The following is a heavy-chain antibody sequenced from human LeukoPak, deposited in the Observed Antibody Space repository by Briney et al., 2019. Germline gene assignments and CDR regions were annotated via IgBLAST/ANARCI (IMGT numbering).Heavy chain of an antibody. CDR2: ISSSSSYI. Sequence: GGPLRLSCAASGLTFSSYWMSWVRQAPGKGLEWVSSISSSSSYIYYADSVKGRFTISRDNAKNSLYLQMNSLRAEDTAVYYCARDVAAAGIDYWGQGTLVTVSS. V-gene: IGHV3-21*01. CDR3: ARDVAAAGIDY. J-gene: IGHJ4*02. CDR1: GLTFSSYW. D-gene: IGHD6-13*01.